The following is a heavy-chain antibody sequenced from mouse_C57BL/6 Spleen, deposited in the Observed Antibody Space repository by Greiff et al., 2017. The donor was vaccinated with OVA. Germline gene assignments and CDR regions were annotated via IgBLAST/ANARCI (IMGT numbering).Heavy chain of an antibody. CDR3: ARGDGYYERSRDY. D-gene: IGHD2-3*01. J-gene: IGHJ2*01. Sequence: VQLQESGAELVRPGTSVKVSCKASGYAFTNYLIEWVKQRPGQGLEWIGVINPGSGGTNYNEKFKGKATLTADKSSSTAYMQLSSLTSEDSAVYFCARGDGYYERSRDYWGQGTTLTVSS. CDR1: GYAFTNYL. V-gene: IGHV1-54*01. CDR2: INPGSGGT.